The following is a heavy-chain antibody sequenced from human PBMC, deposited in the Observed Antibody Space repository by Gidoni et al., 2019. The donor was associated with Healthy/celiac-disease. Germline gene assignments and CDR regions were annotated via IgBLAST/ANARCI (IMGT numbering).Heavy chain of an antibody. CDR2: IYYSGST. Sequence: QVQLQESGPGLAKPSETLSLTRTVSAGSLSSYYWSWIRQPPGKGLEWIGYIYYSGSTNYNPSLKSRVTISVDTSKNQFSLKLSAVTAADTAVYYCARSSSWGYGMDVWGQGTTVTVSS. D-gene: IGHD6-13*01. CDR3: ARSSSWGYGMDV. CDR1: AGSLSSYY. J-gene: IGHJ6*02. V-gene: IGHV4-59*01.